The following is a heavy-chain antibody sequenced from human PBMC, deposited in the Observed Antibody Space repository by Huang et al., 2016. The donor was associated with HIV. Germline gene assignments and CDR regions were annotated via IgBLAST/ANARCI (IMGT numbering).Heavy chain of an antibody. D-gene: IGHD1-1*01. V-gene: IGHV4-39*02. CDR2: KYSNGNT. J-gene: IGHJ3*01. Sequence: QVQLQESGQGLVKPSDTLSLTCIVSGDSVDSSYSYWGWVRQPPGKGLEWMGSKYSNGNTYYNKYPKSRITISVDTSKNHFSLNLKTVTAADTAVYYCSRGPSTPATELWGQGTMVTVSS. CDR1: GDSVDSSYSY. CDR3: SRGPSTPATEL.